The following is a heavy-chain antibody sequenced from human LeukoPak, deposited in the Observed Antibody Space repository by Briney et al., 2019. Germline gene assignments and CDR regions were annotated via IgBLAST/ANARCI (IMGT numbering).Heavy chain of an antibody. J-gene: IGHJ6*02. D-gene: IGHD3-10*01. CDR3: ARDSVRGGRYGMDV. V-gene: IGHV3-33*01. Sequence: GGSLRLSCAASGFTFSSYGMHWVRQAPGKGLEWVAVIWYDGSNKYYADSVKGRFTISRDNSKNTLYLQMNSLRAEDTAVYYCARDSVRGGRYGMDVWGQGTTVTVSS. CDR1: GFTFSSYG. CDR2: IWYDGSNK.